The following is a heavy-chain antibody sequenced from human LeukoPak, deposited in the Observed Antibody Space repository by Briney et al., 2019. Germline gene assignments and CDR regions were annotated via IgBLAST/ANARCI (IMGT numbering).Heavy chain of an antibody. CDR3: AKLQAGYFDSSGYHLDY. Sequence: AGGSLRLSCAASGFTFSSYAMSWVRQAPGKGLEWVSVMSGSGGPTYYADSVKGRFTISRGNSKNTLYLQLNSLRADDTAVYYCAKLQAGYFDSSGYHLDYWGQGTLVTVSS. J-gene: IGHJ4*02. CDR2: MSGSGGPT. V-gene: IGHV3-23*01. CDR1: GFTFSSYA. D-gene: IGHD3-22*01.